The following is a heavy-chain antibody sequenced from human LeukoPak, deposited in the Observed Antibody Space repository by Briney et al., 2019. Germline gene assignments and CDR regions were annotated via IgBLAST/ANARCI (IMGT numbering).Heavy chain of an antibody. J-gene: IGHJ4*02. CDR3: AREAGQQLSRMDY. D-gene: IGHD6-13*01. CDR2: INHSGST. CDR1: GGSFSGYY. Sequence: SETLSLTCAVYGGSFSGYYWSWIRQPPGKGLEWIGEINHSGSTNYNPSLKSRVTISVDTSKNQFSLKLSSVTAADTAVYYCAREAGQQLSRMDYWGQGTLVTVSS. V-gene: IGHV4-34*01.